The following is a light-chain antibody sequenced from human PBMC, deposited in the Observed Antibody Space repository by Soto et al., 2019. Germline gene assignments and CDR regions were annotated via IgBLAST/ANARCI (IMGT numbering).Light chain of an antibody. CDR2: DVS. Sequence: QSALTQPASVSGSAVQSSTISCTGTSSDIGGYDYVSWYQHHPGKAPRLILYDVSNRPSGVSTRFSGSKSGNTASLTISGLQAEDEAEYYCSSYATSSTLDVFGTGTKVTVL. V-gene: IGLV2-14*03. CDR1: SSDIGGYDY. CDR3: SSYATSSTLDV. J-gene: IGLJ1*01.